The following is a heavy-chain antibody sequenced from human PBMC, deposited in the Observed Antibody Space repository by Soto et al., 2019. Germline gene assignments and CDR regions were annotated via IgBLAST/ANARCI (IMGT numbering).Heavy chain of an antibody. CDR1: DGSISSSGYY. CDR2: FYYSGST. J-gene: IGHJ6*02. Sequence: SETLSLTCTVSDGSISSSGYYWGWIRQAPGKGLEWIGSFYYSGSTYYNPSLKSRVTISVATSKNQFSLKLSSVTAADTAVYYCARGDTYYDILTGYYTPSYYYYGMDVWGQGTTVTVSS. V-gene: IGHV4-39*01. D-gene: IGHD3-9*01. CDR3: ARGDTYYDILTGYYTPSYYYYGMDV.